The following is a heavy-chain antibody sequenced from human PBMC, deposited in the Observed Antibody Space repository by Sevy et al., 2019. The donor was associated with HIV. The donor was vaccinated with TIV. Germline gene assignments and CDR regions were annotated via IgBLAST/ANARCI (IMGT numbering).Heavy chain of an antibody. Sequence: GWSLRLSCAASGFTFSSYGMHGVRQAPGKGLEWVAVILYDGSNKYYADSVKGRFTISRDNSKNTLYLQMNSLRAGDTAVYYCARGLAALPGYYYGMDVWGQGTAVTVSS. J-gene: IGHJ6*02. V-gene: IGHV3-30*03. CDR3: ARGLAALPGYYYGMDV. D-gene: IGHD6-6*01. CDR2: ILYDGSNK. CDR1: GFTFSSYG.